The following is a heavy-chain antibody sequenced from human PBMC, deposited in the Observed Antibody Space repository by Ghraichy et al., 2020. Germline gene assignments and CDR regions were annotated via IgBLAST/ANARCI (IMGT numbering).Heavy chain of an antibody. J-gene: IGHJ4*02. V-gene: IGHV4-34*01. CDR1: GGSFSGYY. CDR3: ARVSRDYVWGSDCDKTLDS. D-gene: IGHD3-16*01. Sequence: SETLSLTCAVYGGSFSGYYWSWIRQPPGKGLEWIGEINHSGSTNYNPSLKSRVTISVDTSKNQFSLKLSSVTAADTAVYYCARVSRDYVWGSDCDKTLDSWGQGTLVTVSS. CDR2: INHSGST.